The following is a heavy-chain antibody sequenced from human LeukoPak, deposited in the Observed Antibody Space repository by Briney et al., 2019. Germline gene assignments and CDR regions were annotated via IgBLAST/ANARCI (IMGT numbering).Heavy chain of an antibody. CDR2: IYYSGST. CDR3: ARDSGRHTPFDY. D-gene: IGHD1-26*01. CDR1: GGSISSYY. V-gene: IGHV4-59*01. Sequence: SETLSLTCTVSGGSISSYYWSWIRQPPGKGLEWIGYIYYSGSTNYNPSLKSRVTISVDTSKNQFSLKLSSVTAADMAVYYCARDSGRHTPFDYWGQGTLVTVSS. J-gene: IGHJ4*02.